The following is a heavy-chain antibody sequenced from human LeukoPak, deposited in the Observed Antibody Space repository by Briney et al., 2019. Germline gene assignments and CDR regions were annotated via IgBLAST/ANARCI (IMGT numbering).Heavy chain of an antibody. D-gene: IGHD1-1*01. V-gene: IGHV4-59*01. CDR2: TYYSGST. CDR1: GGSISSYY. J-gene: IGHJ5*02. Sequence: SETLSLTCTLSGGSISSYYWSWIRQPPGMGLEWIGYTYYSGSTKYNPSLKSRVTISVDTSKNQFSPRLSSVTAADTAVYYCARGGFLDPFDPWGQGTLVTVSS. CDR3: ARGGFLDPFDP.